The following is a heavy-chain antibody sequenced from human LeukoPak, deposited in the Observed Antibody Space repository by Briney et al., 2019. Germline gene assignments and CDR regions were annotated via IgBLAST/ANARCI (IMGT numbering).Heavy chain of an antibody. CDR1: GFTFANYW. J-gene: IGHJ4*02. CDR2: IRQDGSEK. V-gene: IGHV3-7*01. Sequence: PGGSLRLSCAASGFTFANYWMRWGRQAPGKGLEWVANIRQDGSEKFYVDSVKGRFTISRDNDKSSLYLQMNSLRGEDTAVYFCARVGGSWELLLWGQGTLVTVS. D-gene: IGHD2-15*01. CDR3: ARVGGSWELLL.